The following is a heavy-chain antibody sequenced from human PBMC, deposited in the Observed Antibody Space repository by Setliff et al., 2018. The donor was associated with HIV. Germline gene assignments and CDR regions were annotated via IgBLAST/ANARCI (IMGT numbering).Heavy chain of an antibody. J-gene: IGHJ5*02. V-gene: IGHV7-4-1*02. CDR3: ARGCNGGNCYHGSGWFDP. CDR2: INTNTGNP. Sequence: ASVKVSCKASGYTFTNYAINWVRQAPGQGLEWMGWINTNTGNPTYAQGFTGRFVFSLDTSVSTAYLQISSLKAEDTAMYYCARGCNGGNCYHGSGWFDPWGQGTLGTSPQ. CDR1: GYTFTNYA. D-gene: IGHD2-15*01.